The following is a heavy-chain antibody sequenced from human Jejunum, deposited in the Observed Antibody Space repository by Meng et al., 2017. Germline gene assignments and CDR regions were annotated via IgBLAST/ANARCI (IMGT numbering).Heavy chain of an antibody. V-gene: IGHV3-21*01. CDR3: ARDFGTGYYWSNY. J-gene: IGHJ4*02. CDR1: GFTFATYS. D-gene: IGHD3/OR15-3a*01. CDR2: ISTGSSYI. Sequence: EVQLVESGGGLVKPGGSLRLSCAASGFTFATYSLNWVRQAPGKGLEWVSSISTGSSYINYADSVKGRFTISRDNAKKSLYLQMDSLRAEDTAVYYCARDFGTGYYWSNYWGQGTLVTVSS.